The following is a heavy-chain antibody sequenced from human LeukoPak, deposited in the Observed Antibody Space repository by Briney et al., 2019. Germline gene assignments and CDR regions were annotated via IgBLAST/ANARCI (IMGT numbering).Heavy chain of an antibody. CDR3: ARRYTTSSESDY. CDR2: IYPSNSDT. CDR1: GFRFTTYW. V-gene: IGHV5-51*01. J-gene: IGHJ4*02. Sequence: GESLKISCKGSGFRFTTYWIGWVRQMAGKGLEWMGIIYPSNSDTRYSPSFQGQVTISADKSISTAYLQWSSLKASDTAMYYCARRYTTSSESDYWGQGTLVAVSS. D-gene: IGHD2-2*02.